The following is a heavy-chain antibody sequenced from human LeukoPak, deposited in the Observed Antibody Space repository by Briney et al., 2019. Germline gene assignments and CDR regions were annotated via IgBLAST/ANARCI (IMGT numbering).Heavy chain of an antibody. Sequence: PSETLSLTCTVSGGSISSYYWSWIRQPPGKGLEWIGYIYYSGSTNYNPSLKSRVTISVDTSKNQFSLKLSSVTAADTAVYYCARGIGGHNWFDPWGQGTLVTVSS. D-gene: IGHD2-15*01. V-gene: IGHV4-59*01. CDR2: IYYSGST. J-gene: IGHJ5*02. CDR1: GGSISSYY. CDR3: ARGIGGHNWFDP.